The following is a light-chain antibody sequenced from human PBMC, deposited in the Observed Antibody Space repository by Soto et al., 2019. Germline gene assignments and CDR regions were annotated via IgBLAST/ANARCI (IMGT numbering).Light chain of an antibody. CDR3: LHSSFPPLR. Sequence: IEMTQTKSSLSASLGDRVTITCRASQSINNYVSWYQQKPGKAPNLLIFGASTLQSGVPSRFSGSGSGTDFTLTIISLQPEDFTPYYCLHSSFPPLRFAGGTNVAI. J-gene: IGKJ4*01. CDR1: QSINNY. CDR2: GAS. V-gene: IGKV1-39*01.